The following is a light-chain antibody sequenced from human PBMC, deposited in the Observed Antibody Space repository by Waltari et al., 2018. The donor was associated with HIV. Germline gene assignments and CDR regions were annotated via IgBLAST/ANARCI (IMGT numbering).Light chain of an antibody. CDR2: TIS. J-gene: IGKJ1*01. V-gene: IGKV2-30*01. CDR1: QSLIYTDGNTY. Sequence: EAVLTQSPVTLSVALGRSASISCRPSQSLIYTDGNTYLNWFHQRPGQSPSRLIYTISNRESGVPDRFSASGSVTEFTLHISRVEAEDVGIFYCMQSSHWPGTFGQGTKVEIQ. CDR3: MQSSHWPGT.